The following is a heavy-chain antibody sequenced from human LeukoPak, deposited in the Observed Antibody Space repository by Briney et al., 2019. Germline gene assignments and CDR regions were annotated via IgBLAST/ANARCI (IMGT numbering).Heavy chain of an antibody. Sequence: GGSLSLSCAASGFTFHHYSMHWVRQPPGKGLEWVSLISWDGGITYYEAPVRGRFTISRDNSKTSLSLEMNSLRTEDTALYYCAKDSNTGGYSFDSWGQGTLVTVTS. D-gene: IGHD5-12*01. CDR1: GFTFHHYS. CDR3: AKDSNTGGYSFDS. J-gene: IGHJ4*02. CDR2: ISWDGGIT. V-gene: IGHV3-43*01.